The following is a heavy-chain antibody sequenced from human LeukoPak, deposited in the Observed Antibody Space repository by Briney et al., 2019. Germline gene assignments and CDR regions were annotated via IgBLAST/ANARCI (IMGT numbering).Heavy chain of an antibody. CDR3: ARGHVYVWQDDQYYFDY. CDR1: GYTFTSYG. CDR2: ISAYNGNT. V-gene: IGHV1-18*01. D-gene: IGHD3-16*01. J-gene: IGHJ4*02. Sequence: ASVKVSCKASGYTFTSYGISWVRQAPGQGLEWMGWISAYNGNTNYAQKLQGRVTMTTDTSTSTAHMELRSLRSDDTAVYYCARGHVYVWQDDQYYFDYWGQGTLVTVSS.